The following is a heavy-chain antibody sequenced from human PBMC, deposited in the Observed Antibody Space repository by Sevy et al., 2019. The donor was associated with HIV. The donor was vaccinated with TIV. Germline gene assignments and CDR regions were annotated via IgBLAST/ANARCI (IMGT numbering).Heavy chain of an antibody. CDR1: GGSISSYY. V-gene: IGHV4-59*01. CDR3: AGGKPGIAAAWFDP. D-gene: IGHD6-13*01. J-gene: IGHJ5*02. Sequence: SETLSLTCTVSGGSISSYYWNWIRQPPGKGLEWIGYIYYSGSTNYNPSLKSRVTISIDTSKNQFSLKLSSVAAADTAVYYCAGGKPGIAAAWFDPWGQGTLVTVSS. CDR2: IYYSGST.